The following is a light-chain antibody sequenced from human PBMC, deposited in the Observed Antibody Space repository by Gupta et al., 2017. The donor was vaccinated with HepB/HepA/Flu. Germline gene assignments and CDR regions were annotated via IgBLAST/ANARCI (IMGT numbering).Light chain of an antibody. V-gene: IGKV1-27*01. J-gene: IGKJ3*01. CDR2: AAS. CDR1: PVINNS. CDR3: QKYNSAPPILT. Sequence: DIQMTQSPSSLSASVGDRVTITFRASPVINNSLAWYQQKPGKVPKLLIYAASTLQSGDPSRFSCSGSGTDFTLTLSSLHPEDVATYYCQKYNSAPPILTFGPGTKVDIK.